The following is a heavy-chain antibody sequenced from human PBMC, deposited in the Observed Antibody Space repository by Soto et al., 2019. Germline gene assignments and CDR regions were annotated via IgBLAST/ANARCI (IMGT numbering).Heavy chain of an antibody. V-gene: IGHV3-23*01. D-gene: IGHD3-3*01. CDR1: GFTFSSYA. Sequence: GGSLRLSCAASGFTFSSYAMSWVRQAPGKGLEWVSAISGSGGSTYYADSVKGRFTISRDNSKNTPYLQMYSLRAEDTAVYYCAKDPYDPQFENWEDYWGQGTLVTVSS. CDR2: ISGSGGST. J-gene: IGHJ4*02. CDR3: AKDPYDPQFENWEDY.